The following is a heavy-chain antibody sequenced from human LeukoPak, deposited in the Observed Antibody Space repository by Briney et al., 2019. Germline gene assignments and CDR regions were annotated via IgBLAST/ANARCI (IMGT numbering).Heavy chain of an antibody. CDR1: GYSISSSNW. CDR3: AKLGEDSSGYSNWFDP. Sequence: SETLSITCAVSGYSISSSNWWGWIRQPPGKGLEWIGYIYYSGSTYYNPSLKGRVTMSVDTSKNQFSLKLNSVTAVDTAAYYCAKLGEDSSGYSNWFDPWGQGTLVTVSS. V-gene: IGHV4-28*01. J-gene: IGHJ5*02. CDR2: IYYSGST. D-gene: IGHD3-22*01.